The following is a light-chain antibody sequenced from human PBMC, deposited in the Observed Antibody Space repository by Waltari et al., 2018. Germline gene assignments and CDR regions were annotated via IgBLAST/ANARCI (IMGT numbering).Light chain of an antibody. CDR1: SPNIGSNT. V-gene: IGLV1-44*01. J-gene: IGLJ3*02. CDR3: AAWDDSLNAPCV. CDR2: SNN. Sequence: QSVLPQPPSVSGTPGQRVTISCSGSSPNIGSNTVNWYPQLPGTAPKLLIYSNNQRPSGVPDRFSGSKSGTSASLTISGLQSEDEADYSCAAWDDSLNAPCVFGGGTKLTVL.